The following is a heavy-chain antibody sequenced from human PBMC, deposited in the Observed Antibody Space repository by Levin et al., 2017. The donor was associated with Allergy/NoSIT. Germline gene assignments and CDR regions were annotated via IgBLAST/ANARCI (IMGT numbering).Heavy chain of an antibody. CDR3: ARERQNFGSHLT. D-gene: IGHD2-15*01. Sequence: PGGSLRLSCAAYGFTFKEFKDYYMSWVRQAPGKGLEWVANIKQDGTENYYLDSVMGRFTISRDNAKNSLYLQMESLRVEDTEVYYCARERQNFGSHLTWGQGTLVTVSA. J-gene: IGHJ5*02. CDR1: GFTFKEFKDYY. V-gene: IGHV3-7*01. CDR2: IKQDGTEN.